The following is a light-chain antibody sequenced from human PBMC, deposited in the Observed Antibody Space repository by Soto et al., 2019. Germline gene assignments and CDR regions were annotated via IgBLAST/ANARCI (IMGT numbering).Light chain of an antibody. CDR1: QGISNY. CDR2: AAS. J-gene: IGKJ5*01. Sequence: DIQMTQSPSSLSASVGDRVTITCRASQGISNYLAWYQQKPGKVPKLLIYAASTLQSGVPSRFSGSGSGTDFTLTISSLQPEDVATYYCHKYNSALGITFGQGTRLEIK. V-gene: IGKV1-27*01. CDR3: HKYNSALGIT.